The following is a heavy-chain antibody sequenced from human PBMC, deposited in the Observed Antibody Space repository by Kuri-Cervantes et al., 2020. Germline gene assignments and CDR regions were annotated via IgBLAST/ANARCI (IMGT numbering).Heavy chain of an antibody. CDR2: INHSGST. Sequence: SQTLSLTCAVYGGSFSGYYWSWVRQPPGKGLEWIGEINHSGSTNYNPSLKSRLTISVDTSKNQFSLKLSSVTAADTAVYYCARGRITMVRGVKPGVHYMDVWGKGTTVTVSS. D-gene: IGHD3-10*01. J-gene: IGHJ6*03. CDR3: ARGRITMVRGVKPGVHYMDV. CDR1: GGSFSGYY. V-gene: IGHV4-34*01.